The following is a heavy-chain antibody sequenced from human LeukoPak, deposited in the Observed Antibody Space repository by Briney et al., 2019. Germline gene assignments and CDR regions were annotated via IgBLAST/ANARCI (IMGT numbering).Heavy chain of an antibody. CDR1: GFTFGSYA. J-gene: IGHJ4*02. D-gene: IGHD3-22*01. CDR3: ARVNGLYYDSSGYPTYHFDY. CDR2: ISSSGGST. V-gene: IGHV3-64*01. Sequence: GGSLRLSCAASGFTFGSYAMNWVRQAPGKGLEYVSSISSSGGSTNYANSVKGRFTISRDNSKNTLYLQMGSLRAEDMAVYYCARVNGLYYDSSGYPTYHFDYWGQGTLVTVSS.